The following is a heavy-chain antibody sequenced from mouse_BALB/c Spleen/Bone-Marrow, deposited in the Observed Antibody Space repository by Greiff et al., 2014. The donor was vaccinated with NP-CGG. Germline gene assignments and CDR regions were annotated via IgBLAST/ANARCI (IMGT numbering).Heavy chain of an antibody. D-gene: IGHD1-1*02. CDR1: GDSITSGY. CDR3: ARLGGYGPYFDY. CDR2: ISYSGST. J-gene: IGHJ2*01. Sequence: EVQLVESGPSLVKPSQTLSLTCSVTGDSITSGYCNWIRKFPGNKLEYMGYISYSGSTYFNPSLKSRISITRDTSKNQYYLQLNSVTTEDTATYYCARLGGYGPYFDYWGQGTTLTVSS. V-gene: IGHV3-8*02.